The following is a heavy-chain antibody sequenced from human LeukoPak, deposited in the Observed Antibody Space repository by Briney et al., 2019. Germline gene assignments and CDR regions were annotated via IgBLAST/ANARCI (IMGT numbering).Heavy chain of an antibody. CDR3: ARRLYSSSWNGRLYYYGMDV. Sequence: KTSETLSLTCTVSGGPISSSSYYWGWIRQPPGKGLEWIGSIYYSGSTYYNPSLKSRVTISVDTSKNQFSLKLSSVTAADTAVYYCARRLYSSSWNGRLYYYGMDVWGQGTTVTVSS. J-gene: IGHJ6*02. D-gene: IGHD6-13*01. CDR1: GGPISSSSYY. CDR2: IYYSGST. V-gene: IGHV4-39*01.